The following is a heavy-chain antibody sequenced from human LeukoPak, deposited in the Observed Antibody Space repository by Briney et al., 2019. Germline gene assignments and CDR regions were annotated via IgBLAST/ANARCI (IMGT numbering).Heavy chain of an antibody. Sequence: SETLSLTCTVSRGSIISYYWSWIRQPPGKGLEWIAYINYSGSTNYNPSLKSRVTISVDTSKDQFSLKLNSVTAADTAVYYCARHRGQDGTLDYWGQGTLVTVPS. D-gene: IGHD1-26*01. CDR1: RGSIISYY. CDR3: ARHRGQDGTLDY. J-gene: IGHJ4*02. V-gene: IGHV4-59*08. CDR2: INYSGST.